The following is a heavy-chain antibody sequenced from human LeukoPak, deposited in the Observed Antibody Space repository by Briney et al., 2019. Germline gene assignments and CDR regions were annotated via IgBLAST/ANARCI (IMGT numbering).Heavy chain of an antibody. J-gene: IGHJ4*02. Sequence: PGGSLRLSCAASGFTFSDYDMHWVRQATGKGLEWVSAIGTAGDTYYTGSVKGRFTISRENAKNSLYLQMNSLRAGDTAVYYCARVAEERVGGAYYFDYWGQGTLVTVSS. CDR3: ARVAEERVGGAYYFDY. CDR2: IGTAGDT. V-gene: IGHV3-13*01. CDR1: GFTFSDYD. D-gene: IGHD1-1*01.